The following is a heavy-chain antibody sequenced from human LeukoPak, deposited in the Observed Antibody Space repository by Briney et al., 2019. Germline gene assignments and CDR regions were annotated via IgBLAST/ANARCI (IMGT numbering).Heavy chain of an antibody. CDR1: GFTFSSYE. CDR3: ARDRSGNSYGYYYYYYMDV. D-gene: IGHD5-18*01. Sequence: GGSLRLSCAASGFTFSSYEMNWVRQAPGKGLEWVSYISSSGSTIYYADSVKGRFTISRDNAKNSLYLQMNSLRAEDTAVYYCARDRSGNSYGYYYYYYMDVWGKGTTVTVSS. CDR2: ISSSGSTI. V-gene: IGHV3-48*03. J-gene: IGHJ6*03.